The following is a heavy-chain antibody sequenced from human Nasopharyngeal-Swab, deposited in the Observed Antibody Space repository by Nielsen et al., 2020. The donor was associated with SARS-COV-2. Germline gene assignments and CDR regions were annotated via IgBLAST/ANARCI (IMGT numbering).Heavy chain of an antibody. J-gene: IGHJ4*02. D-gene: IGHD2-15*01. V-gene: IGHV3-7*01. CDR1: GFTFGTYW. CDR2: IKQDGSEK. Sequence: GGSLRLSCAASGFTFGTYWMTWVRQAPGKGLEWVANIKQDGSEKYYVDSVKGRFTISRDDAKNSLDLQMNSLRAEDTAVYYCERVGWWFHYYFDYWGQGTLATVSS. CDR3: ERVGWWFHYYFDY.